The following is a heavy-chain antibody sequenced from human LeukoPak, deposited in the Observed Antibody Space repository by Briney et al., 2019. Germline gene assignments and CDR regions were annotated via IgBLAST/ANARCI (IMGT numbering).Heavy chain of an antibody. CDR1: GFTFSSYS. CDR3: ARDPGDYYYYMDV. D-gene: IGHD7-27*01. J-gene: IGHJ6*03. CDR2: ISSSSSSYI. Sequence: GGSLRLSCAASGFTFSSYSMNWVRQAPGKGLEWVSSISSSSSSYIYYADSVKGRFTISRDNAKNSLYLQMNSLRAEDTAVYYCARDPGDYYYYMDVWGKGTTVTVSS. V-gene: IGHV3-21*01.